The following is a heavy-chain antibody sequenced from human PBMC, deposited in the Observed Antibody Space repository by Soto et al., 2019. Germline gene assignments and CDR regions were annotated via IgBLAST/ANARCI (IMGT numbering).Heavy chain of an antibody. D-gene: IGHD3-3*01. V-gene: IGHV2-5*02. J-gene: IGHJ4*02. CDR2: IYWDDDK. CDR1: GFSLTTSGVG. CDR3: AHRVRRTVFGLVTTTAIYFDF. Sequence: QITLNESGPTQVKPRQTLTLTCTFSGFSLTTSGVGVGWIRQSPGKAPEWLALIYWDDDKRYSPSLKRRLTITKDPSKNQVVLTMADLDPADTATYYCAHRVRRTVFGLVTTTAIYFDFWGQGTPVAVSS.